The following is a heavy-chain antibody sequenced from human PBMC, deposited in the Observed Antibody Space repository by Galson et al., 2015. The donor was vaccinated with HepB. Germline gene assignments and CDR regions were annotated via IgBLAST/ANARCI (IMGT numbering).Heavy chain of an antibody. CDR2: IWYDGSNK. CDR3: AREVPEKRASAYNWGYDFWSGYYRDDAFDI. D-gene: IGHD3-3*01. J-gene: IGHJ3*02. CDR1: GFTFGSYG. V-gene: IGHV3-33*01. Sequence: SLRLSCAASGFTFGSYGMHWVRQAPGKGLEWVAVIWYDGSNKYYADSVKGRFTISRDNSKNTLYLQMNSLRAEDTAVYYCAREVPEKRASAYNWGYDFWSGYYRDDAFDIWGQGTMVTVSS.